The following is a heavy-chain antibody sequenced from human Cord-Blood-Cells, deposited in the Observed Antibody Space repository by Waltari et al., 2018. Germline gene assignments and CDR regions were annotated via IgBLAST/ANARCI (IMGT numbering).Heavy chain of an antibody. D-gene: IGHD7-27*01. CDR3: ARLNWGFHFDY. V-gene: IGHV4-39*01. Sequence: QLQLQESGPGLVKPSETLSLTCTVSGGSISSSSYYWGWVRQPPGKGLEWIGSIYYSGSTSSNPSLKSRATISVDTSKNQFSLKLSSLTAADTAVYYWARLNWGFHFDYWGQGTLVTVSS. CDR2: IYYSGST. J-gene: IGHJ4*02. CDR1: GGSISSSSYY.